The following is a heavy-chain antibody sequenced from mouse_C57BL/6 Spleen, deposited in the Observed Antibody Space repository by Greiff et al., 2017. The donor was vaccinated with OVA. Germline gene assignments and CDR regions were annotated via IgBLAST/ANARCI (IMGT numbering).Heavy chain of an antibody. J-gene: IGHJ4*01. Sequence: VQLQQSGAELVKPGASVKLSCTASGFNIKDYYMHWVKQRPEQGLEWIGRIDPEDGETKYAPQFKGKATITADTTSNTAYLQLRSLTSEDTAIDYCATHYYGSSYKAMDYWGQGTSVTVSS. CDR1: GFNIKDYY. D-gene: IGHD1-1*01. CDR2: IDPEDGET. V-gene: IGHV14-2*01. CDR3: ATHYYGSSYKAMDY.